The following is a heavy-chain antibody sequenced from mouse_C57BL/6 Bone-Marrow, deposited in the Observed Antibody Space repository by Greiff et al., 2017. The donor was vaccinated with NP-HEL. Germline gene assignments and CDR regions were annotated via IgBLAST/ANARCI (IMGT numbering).Heavy chain of an antibody. CDR2: ISSGGSYT. CDR3: ARQGY. V-gene: IGHV5-6*01. J-gene: IGHJ2*01. CDR1: GFTFSSYG. Sequence: EVQGVESGGDLVKPGGSLKLSCAASGFTFSSYGMSWVRQTPDKSLEWVATISSGGSYTYYPDSVKGRFTISRDNPQNTLYLQMSSLKSEDTAMYYCARQGYWGQGTTLTVSS.